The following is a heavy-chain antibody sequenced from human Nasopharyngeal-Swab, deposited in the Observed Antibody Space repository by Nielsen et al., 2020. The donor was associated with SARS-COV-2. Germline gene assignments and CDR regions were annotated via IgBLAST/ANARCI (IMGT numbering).Heavy chain of an antibody. J-gene: IGHJ5*02. Sequence: SETLSLTCTVSGYSISSGYYWGWIRQPPGKGLEWIGSIYHSGSTYYNPSLKSRVTISVDTSKNQFSLKLSSVTAADTAVYYCARVVIVGYCSSTSCWAFDPWGQGTLVTVSS. V-gene: IGHV4-38-2*02. CDR3: ARVVIVGYCSSTSCWAFDP. CDR2: IYHSGST. D-gene: IGHD2-2*01. CDR1: GYSISSGYY.